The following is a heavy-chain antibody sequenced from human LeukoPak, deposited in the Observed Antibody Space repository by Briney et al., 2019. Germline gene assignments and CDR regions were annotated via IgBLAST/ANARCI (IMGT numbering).Heavy chain of an antibody. V-gene: IGHV4-39*01. D-gene: IGHD3-10*01. CDR1: GGSISSSSYY. J-gene: IGHJ5*02. Sequence: PSETLSLTYTVSGGSISSSSYYWGWIRQPPGKGLEWIGSIYYSGSTYYNPSLKSRVTISVDTSKNQFSLKLSSVDAADTGGYYCAKHVYGGTMGRGSRFDPRGQGNLV. CDR3: AKHVYGGTMGRGSRFDP. CDR2: IYYSGST.